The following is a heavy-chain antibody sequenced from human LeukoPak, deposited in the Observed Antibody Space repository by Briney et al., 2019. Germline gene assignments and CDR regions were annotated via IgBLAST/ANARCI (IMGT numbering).Heavy chain of an antibody. CDR1: GYTFTSYG. Sequence: ASVKVSCKASGYTFTSYGISWVRQAPGQGLEWMGWISAYNGNTNYAQKFQGRVTMTRNTSISTAYMELSSLRSEDTAVYYCARGDYGGNRYFDYWGQGTLVTVSS. V-gene: IGHV1-18*01. CDR2: ISAYNGNT. CDR3: ARGDYGGNRYFDY. D-gene: IGHD4-23*01. J-gene: IGHJ4*02.